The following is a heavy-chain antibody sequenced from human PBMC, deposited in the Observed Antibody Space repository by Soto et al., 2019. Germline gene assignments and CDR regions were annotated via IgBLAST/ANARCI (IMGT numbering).Heavy chain of an antibody. D-gene: IGHD2-2*01. Sequence: PGGSLRLSCAASGFTFSSYAMSWVRQAPGKGLEWVSDISGSGGSTYYADSVKGRFTISRDNSKNTLSLQMNSLRAEDTAMYYCATHKSSSPFDYWGPGTLVTVSS. CDR1: GFTFSSYA. V-gene: IGHV3-23*01. CDR2: ISGSGGST. CDR3: ATHKSSSPFDY. J-gene: IGHJ4*02.